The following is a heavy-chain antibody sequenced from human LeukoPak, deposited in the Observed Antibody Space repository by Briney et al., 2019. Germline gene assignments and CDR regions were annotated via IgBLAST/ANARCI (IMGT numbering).Heavy chain of an antibody. CDR1: GGSISSGGYY. CDR2: IYYSGST. J-gene: IGHJ4*02. V-gene: IGHV4-31*03. Sequence: SQTLSLTCTVTGGSISSGGYYWSWIRQHPGKGLEWIGYIYYSGSTYYKPSLESRVTISVDTSKNQFSLKLSSVTAADTAVYYCARDRPQYSTGWYVVEWGQGTLVTVSS. CDR3: ARDRPQYSTGWYVVE. D-gene: IGHD6-19*01.